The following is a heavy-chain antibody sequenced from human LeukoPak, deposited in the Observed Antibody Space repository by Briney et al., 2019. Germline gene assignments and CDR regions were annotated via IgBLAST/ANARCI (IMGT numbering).Heavy chain of an antibody. CDR1: GYTFTGYY. CDR2: INPNSGST. J-gene: IGHJ4*02. Sequence: AAVKVSCKASGYTFTGYYMHWVRQAPGQGLEWMGWINPNSGSTNYAQKFQGRVTTTRDTSISTAYMELSRLTSDDTAIYYCARDSDSSGYYYYFDSWGQGTLVTVSS. V-gene: IGHV1-2*02. D-gene: IGHD3-22*01. CDR3: ARDSDSSGYYYYFDS.